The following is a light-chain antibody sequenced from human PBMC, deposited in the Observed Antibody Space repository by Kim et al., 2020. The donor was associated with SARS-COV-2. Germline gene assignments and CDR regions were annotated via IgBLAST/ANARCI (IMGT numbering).Light chain of an antibody. CDR2: DAS. CDR3: QQRSNWPRRT. J-gene: IGKJ1*01. Sequence: EIVLTQSPATLSLSPGERATLSCRASQSVSSYLAWYQQKPGQAPRLLIYDASNRATGIPARFSGSGSGTDFTLTISSLEPEDFVVYDCQQRSNWPRRTFGQGTKVDIK. CDR1: QSVSSY. V-gene: IGKV3-11*01.